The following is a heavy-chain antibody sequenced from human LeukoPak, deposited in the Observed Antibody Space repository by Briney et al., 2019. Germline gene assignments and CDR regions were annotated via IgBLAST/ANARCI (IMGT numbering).Heavy chain of an antibody. D-gene: IGHD7-27*01. CDR3: ARESVVTGAFDY. Sequence: SETLSLTCTVSGGSISSGDYYWSWLRQPPGKGLEWTGYIYYSGSTYYNPSLKSRVTISVDTSKNQFSLKLSSVTAADTAVYYCARESVVTGAFDYWGQGTLVTVSS. V-gene: IGHV4-30-4*01. J-gene: IGHJ4*02. CDR1: GGSISSGDYY. CDR2: IYYSGST.